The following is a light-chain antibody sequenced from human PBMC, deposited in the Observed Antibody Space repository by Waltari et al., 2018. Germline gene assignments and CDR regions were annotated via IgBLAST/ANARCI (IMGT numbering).Light chain of an antibody. CDR1: TPDVGGNYH. V-gene: IGLV2-14*01. J-gene: IGLJ1*01. CDR3: SSYTTSRTYV. Sequence: QSALTQPASVSGSPGQSIAISCPGSTPDVGGNYHVSWYQQYPGKAPRLVIFDVNNRPSGISNRFSGSQSGNTASLTISGLQAEDEADYYCSSYTTSRTYVFGSGTKVTVL. CDR2: DVN.